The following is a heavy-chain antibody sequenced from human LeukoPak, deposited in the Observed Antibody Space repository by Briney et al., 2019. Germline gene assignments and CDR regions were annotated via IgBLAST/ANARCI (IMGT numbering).Heavy chain of an antibody. CDR2: ISTYNANT. CDR1: GYTFTNYD. Sequence: GASVKVSCKASGYTFTNYDINWVRQAPGQGLEWMGWISTYNANTKYTQSLQGRVTLTTDTSTGTAYMELRSLRSDDTAVYYCARDRLYYYGMDVWGQGTTVTVSS. J-gene: IGHJ6*02. V-gene: IGHV1-18*01. CDR3: ARDRLYYYGMDV.